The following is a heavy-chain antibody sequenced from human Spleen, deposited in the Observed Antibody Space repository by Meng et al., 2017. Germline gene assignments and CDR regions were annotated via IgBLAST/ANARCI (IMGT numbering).Heavy chain of an antibody. J-gene: IGHJ4*02. CDR2: ITHSGRT. V-gene: IGHV4-34*01. Sequence: QLGEGGVKVPETRCPIRVCVRGSFDTFLGVGIRQAPGKGREGIGEITHSGRTNYNPYLESRATVTVDTSKNNTTLKLSSVTAGYSAVYYCARGTTTMAHDFDYWGQGTLVTVSS. D-gene: IGHD4-11*01. CDR1: RGSFDTFL. CDR3: ARGTTTMAHDFDY.